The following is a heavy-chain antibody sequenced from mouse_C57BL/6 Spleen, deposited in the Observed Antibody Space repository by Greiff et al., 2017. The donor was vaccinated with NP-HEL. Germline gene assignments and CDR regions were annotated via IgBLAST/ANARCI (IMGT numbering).Heavy chain of an antibody. CDR3: ARDSPRGAWFAY. Sequence: DVKLVESGGGLVKPGGSLKLSCAASGFTFSSYAMSWVRQTPEKRLEWVATISDGGSYTYYPDNVKGRFTISRDNAKNNLYLQMSHLKSEETAMYYCARDSPRGAWFAYWGQGTLVTVSA. J-gene: IGHJ3*01. CDR1: GFTFSSYA. V-gene: IGHV5-4*01. CDR2: ISDGGSYT.